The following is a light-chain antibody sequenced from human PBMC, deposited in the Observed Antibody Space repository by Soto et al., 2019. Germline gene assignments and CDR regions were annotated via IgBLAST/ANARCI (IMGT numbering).Light chain of an antibody. V-gene: IGLV2-23*02. CDR2: GVT. CDR3: CSYAGFTTYV. CDR1: SSNIDVFDL. J-gene: IGLJ1*01. Sequence: QPVLTQPASVSGSPGQSITISCTGTSSNIDVFDLVSWYRQRPGKPPKLMIYGVTKRPSGVSDRFSGSKSGNTASLTISGLQAEDEADYYCCSYAGFTTYVFGSGTKVTVL.